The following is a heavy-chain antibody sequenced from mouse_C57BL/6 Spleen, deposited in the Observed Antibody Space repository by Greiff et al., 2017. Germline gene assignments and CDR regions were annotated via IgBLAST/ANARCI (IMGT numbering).Heavy chain of an antibody. J-gene: IGHJ1*03. D-gene: IGHD1-1*01. CDR1: GYTFTDYY. CDR2: INPYNGGT. CDR3: ARHYGSSLYWYLDV. V-gene: IGHV1-19*01. Sequence: EVQVVESGPVLVKPGASVKMSCKASGYTFTDYYMNWVKQSHGKSLEWIGVINPYNGGTSYNQKFKGKATLTVDKSSSTAYMELNSLTSEDAAVYYCARHYGSSLYWYLDVWGTGTTVTVSS.